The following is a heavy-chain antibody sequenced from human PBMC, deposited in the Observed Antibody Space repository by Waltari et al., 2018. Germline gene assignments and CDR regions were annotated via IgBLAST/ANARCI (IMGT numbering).Heavy chain of an antibody. Sequence: EVQLVESGGGLVQPGGSLRLSCAASGFTFSSHWMHWVRQAPGKGLVWVSRSNSDGSSTNYADSGKGRFTISRDNAKNTLYLQVNSLRADDTGVYYCGRVFLTTRNCMDVWGQGTTVTVS. V-gene: IGHV3-74*01. D-gene: IGHD3-3*01. J-gene: IGHJ6*02. CDR1: GFTFSSHW. CDR2: SNSDGSST. CDR3: GRVFLTTRNCMDV.